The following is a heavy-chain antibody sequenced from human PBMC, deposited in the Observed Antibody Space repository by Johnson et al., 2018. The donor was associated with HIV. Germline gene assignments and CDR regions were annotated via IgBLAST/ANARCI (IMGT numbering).Heavy chain of an antibody. CDR2: ISWNSASI. CDR3: ASFVVVVAATGAFDI. J-gene: IGHJ3*02. D-gene: IGHD2-15*01. CDR1: GFTFSSYW. V-gene: IGHV3-74*01. Sequence: VQLVESGGGLVQPGGSLRLSCAASGFTFSSYWMHWVRQAPGKGLEWVSGISWNSASIGYADSVKGRFTISRDNAKNSLYLQMNSLRAEDTDVYYCASFVVVVAATGAFDIWGQGTMVTVSS.